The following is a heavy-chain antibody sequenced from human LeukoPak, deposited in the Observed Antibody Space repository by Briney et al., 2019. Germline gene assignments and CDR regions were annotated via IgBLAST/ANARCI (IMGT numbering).Heavy chain of an antibody. J-gene: IGHJ4*02. CDR1: GYTFTGYY. Sequence: GASVKVSCKASGYTFTGYYMHWVRQAPGQGLEWMGWINPNSGGTNYAQKFQGRVTMTRDTSISTAYMELSRLRSDDTAVYYCARVPGIQLWLRGVREFDYWGQGTLVTVSS. D-gene: IGHD5-18*01. V-gene: IGHV1-2*02. CDR2: INPNSGGT. CDR3: ARVPGIQLWLRGVREFDY.